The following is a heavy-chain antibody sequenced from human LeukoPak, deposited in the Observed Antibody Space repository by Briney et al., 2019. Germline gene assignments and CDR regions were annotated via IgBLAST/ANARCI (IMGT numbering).Heavy chain of an antibody. Sequence: PSQTLSLTCTVSGGSISSGDYYWSWIRQPPGKGLEWIGEINHSGSTNYNPSLKSRVTISVDTSKNQFSLKLSSVTAADTAVYYCASGDGYKIDYWGQGTLVTVSS. CDR3: ASGDGYKIDY. D-gene: IGHD5-24*01. V-gene: IGHV4-30-4*01. J-gene: IGHJ4*02. CDR2: INHSGST. CDR1: GGSISSGDYY.